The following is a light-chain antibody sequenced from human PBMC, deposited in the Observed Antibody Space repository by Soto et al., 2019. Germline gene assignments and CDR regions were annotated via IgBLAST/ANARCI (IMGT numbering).Light chain of an antibody. CDR1: SSDIGADDF. V-gene: IGLV2-14*01. CDR2: EVT. Sequence: QSALTQPASVSGSPGQSITISCTGTSSDIGADDFVSWYQHHPDKTPKLIIFEVTYPPPGTSHRCSASKSGNTAALIITGLEAEDEEFYYCSSARETTFPHVVFGGGTKLTVL. CDR3: SSARETTFPHVV. J-gene: IGLJ2*01.